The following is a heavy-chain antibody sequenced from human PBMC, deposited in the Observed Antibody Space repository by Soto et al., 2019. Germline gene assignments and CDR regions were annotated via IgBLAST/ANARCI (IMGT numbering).Heavy chain of an antibody. J-gene: IGHJ4*02. CDR3: ATAYYDTDLYYFAY. D-gene: IGHD3-22*01. Sequence: ASVKVSCKASGYTFTGYYMHWVRQAPGQGLEWMGWINPNSGGTNYAQKFQGWVTMTKDTSINTAYMELSSLRSEDTAVYYCATAYYDTDLYYFAYWGQGTLVTVSS. CDR2: INPNSGGT. V-gene: IGHV1-2*04. CDR1: GYTFTGYY.